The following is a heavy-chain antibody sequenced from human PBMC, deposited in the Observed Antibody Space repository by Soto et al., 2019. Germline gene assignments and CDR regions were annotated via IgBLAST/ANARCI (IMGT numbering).Heavy chain of an antibody. CDR3: ARGRYCLTGRCFPNWFDS. J-gene: IGHJ5*01. D-gene: IGHD7-27*01. V-gene: IGHV4-30-4*01. CDR2: IYKSATT. Sequence: SETLSLTCSVSGDSISNLDYFWAWIRQPPGQALEYIGYIYKSATTYYNPSFESRVAISVDTSKGQFSLNVTSVTAADTAVYFCARGRYCLTGRCFPNWFDSWGQGALVTVSS. CDR1: GDSISNLDYF.